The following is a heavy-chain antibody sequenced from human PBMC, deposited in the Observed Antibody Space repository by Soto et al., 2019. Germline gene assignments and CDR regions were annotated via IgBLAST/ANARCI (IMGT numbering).Heavy chain of an antibody. CDR3: ARGTKGDENHYFDY. D-gene: IGHD1-26*01. J-gene: IGHJ4*02. CDR1: GFTFSSYA. V-gene: IGHV3-30-3*01. CDR2: ISYDGSNK. Sequence: QVQLVESGGGVVQPGRSLRLSCAASGFTFSSYAMHWVRQAPGKGLEWVAVISYDGSNKYYADSVKGRFTISRDNSKNTLYLQMNSLGAEDTAVYYCARGTKGDENHYFDYWGQGTLVTVSS.